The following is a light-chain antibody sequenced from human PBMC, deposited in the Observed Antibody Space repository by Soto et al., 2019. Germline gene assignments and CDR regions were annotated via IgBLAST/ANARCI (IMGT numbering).Light chain of an antibody. CDR2: DVS. CDR1: ISDVGGYNY. CDR3: SSYTTSLTYV. Sequence: QSVLTQPRSVSGSPGQSVTISCTGSISDVGGYNYVSWYQQHPGKAPKLMIYDVSKRPSGVPDRFSGSKSGNTASLTIFGLQAEDEADYYCSSYTTSLTYVFGTGTKVTV. J-gene: IGLJ1*01. V-gene: IGLV2-11*01.